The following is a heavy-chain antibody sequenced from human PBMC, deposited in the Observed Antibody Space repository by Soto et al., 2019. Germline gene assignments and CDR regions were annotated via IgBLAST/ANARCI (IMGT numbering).Heavy chain of an antibody. J-gene: IGHJ4*02. CDR1: GYTFTSYY. CDR2: INPSGGST. CDR3: AREAHSRYYFDY. Sequence: QVQLVQSGAEVKKPGASVKVSCKASGYTFTSYYMHWVRLAPGQGLQWMGIINPSGGSTSYAQKFQGRVTMTRDTSTSTVYMELSSLRSEDTAVYYCAREAHSRYYFDYWGQGTLVTVSS. V-gene: IGHV1-46*01.